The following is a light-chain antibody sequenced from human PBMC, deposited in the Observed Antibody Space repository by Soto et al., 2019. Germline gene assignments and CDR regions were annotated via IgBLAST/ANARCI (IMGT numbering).Light chain of an antibody. CDR2: HAS. V-gene: IGKV1-5*01. CDR1: QSVGRW. CDR3: QQYMSYS. Sequence: DIQMTQSPSTLSASVGDSVTITCRASQSVGRWLAWYQQKPGKAPEVLIYHASTLESGVPSRFSGSGSGTEFTLTISGLQPDDFATYYCQQYMSYSFGQGTKVDIK. J-gene: IGKJ1*01.